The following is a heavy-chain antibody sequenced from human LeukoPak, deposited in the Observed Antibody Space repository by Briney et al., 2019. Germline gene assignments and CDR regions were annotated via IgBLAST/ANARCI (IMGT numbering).Heavy chain of an antibody. V-gene: IGHV4-59*01. CDR3: PRNLAVAGRPKGWYFDL. J-gene: IGHJ2*01. CDR2: IYYSGST. D-gene: IGHD6-19*01. CDR1: GGSISSYY. Sequence: ESSETLSLACTVSGGSISSYYWSWIRQPPGKGLEWLGDIYYSGSTNYNPSLKSRVTISVDSSKNQFSLKLSSVPAADTAVYYCPRNLAVAGRPKGWYFDLWGRGTMVTVSS.